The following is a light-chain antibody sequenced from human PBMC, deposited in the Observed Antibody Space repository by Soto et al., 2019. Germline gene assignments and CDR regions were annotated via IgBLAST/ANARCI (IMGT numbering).Light chain of an antibody. CDR1: QSVSSSY. V-gene: IGKV3-20*01. CDR3: QQYGSSPYT. J-gene: IGKJ2*01. Sequence: EIVLTQSPGTLYLSPGERATLSCRASQSVSSSYLAWYQQKPGQAPRLLIYGASSRATGIQDRFSGSGSGTDFTLTISRLEPEDFAVYYCQQYGSSPYTFGQGTKLEIK. CDR2: GAS.